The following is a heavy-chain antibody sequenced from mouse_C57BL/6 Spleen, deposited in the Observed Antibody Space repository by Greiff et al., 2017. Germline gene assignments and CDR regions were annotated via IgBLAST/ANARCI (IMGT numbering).Heavy chain of an antibody. J-gene: IGHJ1*03. D-gene: IGHD1-1*01. Sequence: QVQLQQSDAELVKPGASVKISCKVSGYTFTDHTIHWMKQRPEQGLEWIGYIYPRDGSTKYNEKFKGKATLTADKSSSTAYMQLNSLTSEDSAVYCCARKDYGSSLYWYFDVWGTGTTVTVSS. CDR2: IYPRDGST. CDR1: GYTFTDHT. CDR3: ARKDYGSSLYWYFDV. V-gene: IGHV1-78*01.